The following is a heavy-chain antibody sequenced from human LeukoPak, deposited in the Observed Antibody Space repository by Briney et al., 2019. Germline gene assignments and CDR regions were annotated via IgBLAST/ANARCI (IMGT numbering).Heavy chain of an antibody. CDR1: GFTFSSYA. J-gene: IGHJ4*02. CDR3: ARDGRGGIQLWSPLDY. Sequence: GGSLRLSCAASGFTFSSYAMHWVRQAPGKGLEWVAVISYDGSNKYYADSVKGRFTISRDSSKNTLYLQMNSLRAEDAAVYYCARDGRGGIQLWSPLDYWGQGTLVTVSS. CDR2: ISYDGSNK. V-gene: IGHV3-30*04. D-gene: IGHD5-18*01.